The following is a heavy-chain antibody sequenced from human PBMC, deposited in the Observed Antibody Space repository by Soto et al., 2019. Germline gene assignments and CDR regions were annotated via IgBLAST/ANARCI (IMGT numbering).Heavy chain of an antibody. CDR1: GFTFSTHW. Sequence: GGSLRLSCATSGFTFSTHWMGWVRQTPGKRLEWVANIKYDGSEISYADSVKGRFTISRDNAKNSLYLQMNWLRAEDTAVYYCAAWPSSNWFDYWGQGTLVTVSS. D-gene: IGHD6-13*01. V-gene: IGHV3-7*05. J-gene: IGHJ4*02. CDR3: AAWPSSNWFDY. CDR2: IKYDGSEI.